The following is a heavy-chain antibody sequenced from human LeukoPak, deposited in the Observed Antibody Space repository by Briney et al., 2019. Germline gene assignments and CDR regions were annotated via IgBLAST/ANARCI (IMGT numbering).Heavy chain of an antibody. J-gene: IGHJ4*02. CDR2: ISYDGSNK. Sequence: QSGGSLRLSCAASGFTFSSYGMHWVRQAPGKGLEWVAVISYDGSNKYYADSVKGRFTISRDNSKNTLYLQMNSLRAEDTAVYYCAKVKGVVREEGYYFDYWGQGTLVTVSS. CDR3: AKVKGVVREEGYYFDY. D-gene: IGHD2-15*01. CDR1: GFTFSSYG. V-gene: IGHV3-30*18.